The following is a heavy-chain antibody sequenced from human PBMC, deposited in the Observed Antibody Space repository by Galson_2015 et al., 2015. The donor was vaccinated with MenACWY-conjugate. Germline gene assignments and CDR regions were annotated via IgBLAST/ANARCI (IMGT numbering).Heavy chain of an antibody. CDR1: GFTFTSYA. J-gene: IGHJ4*02. Sequence: SLRLSCAASGFTFTSYAMHWVRQAPGKGLEWVGVVANDENNKFYADSLKGRFTISRDNSKRTLFLQMNSLKTEDTAVYYCATGYKNNRDYGGYFDYWGQGTLVTVSS. CDR2: VANDENNK. D-gene: IGHD4-23*01. CDR3: ATGYKNNRDYGGYFDY. V-gene: IGHV3-30-3*01.